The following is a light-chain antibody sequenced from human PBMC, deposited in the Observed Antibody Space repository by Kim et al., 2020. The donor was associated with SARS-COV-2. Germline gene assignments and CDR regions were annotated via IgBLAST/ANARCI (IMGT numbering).Light chain of an antibody. CDR1: NIATKS. J-gene: IGLJ1*01. V-gene: IGLV3-21*04. CDR3: HTWDRKSEQNV. Sequence: SYELTQPPSVSVAPGQTAKISCGGDNIATKSIHWYQQKPGQAPVLIISYDDDRPSGIPEKFSGSNSENTATLTIARVEAGDEADYYCHTWDRKSEQNVFG. CDR2: YDD.